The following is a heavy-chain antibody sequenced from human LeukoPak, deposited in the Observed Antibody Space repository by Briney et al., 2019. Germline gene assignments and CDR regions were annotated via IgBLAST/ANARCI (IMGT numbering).Heavy chain of an antibody. V-gene: IGHV4-4*09. CDR2: IHSNGYT. CDR3: AKRRGPDSGSYDYFDP. D-gene: IGHD1-26*01. J-gene: IGHJ5*02. CDR1: GGSISSYY. Sequence: PSETLSLTCTVSGGSISSYYWSWIRQPPGQGLEWIAYIHSNGYTNYNPSLKSRVTISVDTSKNQFSLKVTSVTAADSAVYYCAKRRGPDSGSYDYFDPWGQGTLVIVSS.